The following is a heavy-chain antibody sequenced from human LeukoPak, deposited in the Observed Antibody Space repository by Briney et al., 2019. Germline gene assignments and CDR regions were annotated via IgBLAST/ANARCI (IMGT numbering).Heavy chain of an antibody. CDR1: GFTFSIYW. D-gene: IGHD3-10*01. V-gene: IGHV3-7*01. Sequence: GGSLRLSCAASGFTFSIYWMSWVRQAPGKGLEWVANIKQDGSEKYYVDSVKGRFTISRDNAKNSLYLQMNSLRAEDTAVYYCARDRRFGEFWGQGTLVTVSS. CDR3: ARDRRFGEF. J-gene: IGHJ4*02. CDR2: IKQDGSEK.